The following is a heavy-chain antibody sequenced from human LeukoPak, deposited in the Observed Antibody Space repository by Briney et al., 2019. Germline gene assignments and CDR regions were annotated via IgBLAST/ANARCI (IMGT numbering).Heavy chain of an antibody. D-gene: IGHD3-16*01. CDR3: DVPGTRN. Sequence: VRSLRLSCAASGFTFSSYGMHWVRQAPGKGLEWVAFIRSDGNNKYYADSVKGRFAISRDNSKNTLYLQMNSLRAEDTAVYYCDVPGTRNWGQGTLVIVSS. J-gene: IGHJ4*02. V-gene: IGHV3-30*02. CDR1: GFTFSSYG. CDR2: IRSDGNNK.